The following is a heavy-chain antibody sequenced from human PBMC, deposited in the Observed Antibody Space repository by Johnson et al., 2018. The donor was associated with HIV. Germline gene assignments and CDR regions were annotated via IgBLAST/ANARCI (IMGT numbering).Heavy chain of an antibody. V-gene: IGHV3-7*01. CDR3: AKDLMYNWNDVGAFDI. Sequence: VQLVESGGGLVQPGGSLRLSCAASGFTFRNHWMSWVRQAPGKGLEWVANINQDGSEKYYVGSLEGRFTISRDNAKTSLYLQMNSLRAEDTAVYYCAKDLMYNWNDVGAFDIWGQGTMVTVSS. D-gene: IGHD1-1*01. CDR1: GFTFRNHW. J-gene: IGHJ3*02. CDR2: INQDGSEK.